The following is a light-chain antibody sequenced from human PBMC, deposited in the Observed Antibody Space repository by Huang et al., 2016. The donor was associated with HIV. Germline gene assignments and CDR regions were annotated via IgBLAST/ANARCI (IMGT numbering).Light chain of an antibody. CDR1: QSVSSN. CDR2: GAS. J-gene: IGKJ5*01. CDR3: QQYNNWPPIT. V-gene: IGKV3-15*01. Sequence: EIVMTQSPVTLSVSPGERATLSCRASQSVSSNLAWYQQKPGQVPRLLIYGASTRATGVPARFSGSGSGTEFTLTISSLQSEDFALYYCQQYNNWPPITFGQGTRLEIK.